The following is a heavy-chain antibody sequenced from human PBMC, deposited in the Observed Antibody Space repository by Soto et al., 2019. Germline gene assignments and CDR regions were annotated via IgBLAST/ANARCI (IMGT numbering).Heavy chain of an antibody. V-gene: IGHV5-51*01. CDR3: GSGPRGYYYGMDV. Sequence: PGQSLKISCKGSGYSFTSFWIGWVRQKPGKGLEWMGIIYPGDSDTRYSPSFEGQVTISADKSINTAYVQWSSLKASDTAMYYYGSGPRGYYYGMDVWGQGTTVTVSS. J-gene: IGHJ6*02. CDR1: GYSFTSFW. D-gene: IGHD3-10*01. CDR2: IYPGDSDT.